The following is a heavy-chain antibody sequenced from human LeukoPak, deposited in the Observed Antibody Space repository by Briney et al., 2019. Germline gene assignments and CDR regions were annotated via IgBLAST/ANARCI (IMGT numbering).Heavy chain of an antibody. D-gene: IGHD5-18*01. V-gene: IGHV3-23*01. CDR1: GFTFSSYW. Sequence: GGSLRLSCAASGFTFSSYWMHWVRQAPGKGLEWVSAISGIGGSTYYADSVKGRFTLSRDNSKNTLYLQMNGLRAEDTAVYYCAKGIQLWPTLVDYWGQGTLVTVSS. J-gene: IGHJ4*02. CDR2: ISGIGGST. CDR3: AKGIQLWPTLVDY.